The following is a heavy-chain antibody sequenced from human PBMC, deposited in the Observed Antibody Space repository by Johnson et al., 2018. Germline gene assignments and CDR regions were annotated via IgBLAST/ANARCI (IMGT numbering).Heavy chain of an antibody. CDR3: ARGMYSSSWYYYYAMDG. D-gene: IGHD6-13*01. Sequence: QVQLVESGAEVKKPGSSVKVSCKASGGTFSSYAISWVRQAPGQGLEWMGGIIPIFGTANYAQKFQDRVTFTADESTSTAYMELSSLRSEDTAVFYCARGMYSSSWYYYYAMDGWGQGTTVTVSS. CDR1: GGTFSSYA. CDR2: IIPIFGTA. J-gene: IGHJ6*02. V-gene: IGHV1-69*01.